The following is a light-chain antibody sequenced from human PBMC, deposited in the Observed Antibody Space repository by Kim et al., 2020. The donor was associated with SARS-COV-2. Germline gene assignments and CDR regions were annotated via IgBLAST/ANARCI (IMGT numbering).Light chain of an antibody. J-gene: IGLJ3*02. CDR3: SAWDRSLRAWV. CDR1: SHQVGYEG. Sequence: QTEKLTCAWDSHQVGYEGVVWLQQYQGHPPKLLFYRSHNRPSGISERFSASRSGGTATLSITGLQPEDEADDYCSAWDRSLRAWVFGGGTQRTVL. CDR2: RSH. V-gene: IGLV10-54*01.